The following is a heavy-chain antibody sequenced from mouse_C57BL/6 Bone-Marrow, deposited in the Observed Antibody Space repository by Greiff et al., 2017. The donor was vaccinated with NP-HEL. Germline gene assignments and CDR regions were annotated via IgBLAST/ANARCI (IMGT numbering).Heavy chain of an antibody. D-gene: IGHD1-1*01. V-gene: IGHV5-2*01. CDR3: ARHGDYYGSSLGYFDV. CDR2: INSDGGST. CDR1: EYEFPSHD. J-gene: IGHJ1*03. Sequence: EVQLQQSGGGLVQPGESLKLSCESNEYEFPSHDMSWVRKTPEKRLELVAAINSDGGSTYYPDTMERRFIISRDNTKKTLYLQMSSLRSEDTALYYCARHGDYYGSSLGYFDVWGTGTTVTVSS.